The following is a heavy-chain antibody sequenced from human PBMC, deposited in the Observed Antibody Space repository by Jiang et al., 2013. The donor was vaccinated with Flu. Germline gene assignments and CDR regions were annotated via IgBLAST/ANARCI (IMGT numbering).Heavy chain of an antibody. V-gene: IGHV3-30*18. J-gene: IGHJ4*02. CDR2: ISFDGNNK. CDR3: AKDLTLYCGGDCSVFDY. D-gene: IGHD2-21*01. Sequence: PGKGRGVVAVISFDGNNKHYADSVKGRFTISRDNSNNTVSLHMNRLRLEDTAVYYCAKDLTLYCGGDCSVFDYWGRGTLVTVSS.